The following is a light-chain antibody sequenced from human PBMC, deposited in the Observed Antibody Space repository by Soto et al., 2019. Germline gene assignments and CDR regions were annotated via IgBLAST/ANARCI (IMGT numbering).Light chain of an antibody. J-gene: IGKJ2*01. Sequence: EIVLTQSPGTLSLSPGERDTLSCRASQSVYNNYLAWYQQKPGQTPRLLVNGASNRATGIPDRFSGGGSGTDFTLTIISLEPEDFAVYYCQQYGLPPHAFGQGTKVDIK. CDR1: QSVYNNY. V-gene: IGKV3-20*01. CDR3: QQYGLPPHA. CDR2: GAS.